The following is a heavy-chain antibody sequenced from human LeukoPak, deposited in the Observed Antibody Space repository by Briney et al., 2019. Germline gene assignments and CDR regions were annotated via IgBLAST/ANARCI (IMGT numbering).Heavy chain of an antibody. D-gene: IGHD2-15*01. J-gene: IGHJ4*02. V-gene: IGHV3-23*01. CDR3: AREDQPRGTFDY. CDR2: ISSSGGNT. Sequence: PGGSLRLSCAASGXTFSSYAMRWVRQAPAKGLEWVSAISSSGGNTYYADSVKGRFTISRDNSKNTLYLEMNSLRAEDTAVYYCAREDQPRGTFDYWGQGILVTVSS. CDR1: GXTFSSYA.